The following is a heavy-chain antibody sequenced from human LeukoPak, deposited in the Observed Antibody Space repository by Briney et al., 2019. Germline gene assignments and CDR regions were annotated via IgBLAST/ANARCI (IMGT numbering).Heavy chain of an antibody. CDR1: GFTFSDYA. CDR2: VSGSGGSA. J-gene: IGHJ4*02. CDR3: AKASLERYYFDY. V-gene: IGHV3-23*01. Sequence: GGSLRLSCAASGFTFSDYAMSWVRQAPGKGLDWVSAVSGSGGSAYYADSVKGRFTISRDNSKNTLSLQMNSMRAEDTAVYYCAKASLERYYFDYWGQGTLVTVSS. D-gene: IGHD1-1*01.